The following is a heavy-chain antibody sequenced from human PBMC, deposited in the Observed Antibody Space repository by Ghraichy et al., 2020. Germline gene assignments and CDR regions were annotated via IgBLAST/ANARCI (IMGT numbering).Heavy chain of an antibody. V-gene: IGHV1-69*04. CDR2: IIPILGIA. CDR3: ARVGGSMGNGMDV. Sequence: SVKVSCKASGGTFSSYAISWVRQAPGQGLEWMGRIIPILGIANYAQKFQGRVTITADKSTSTAYMELSSLRSEDTAVYYCARVGGSMGNGMDVWGQGTTVPVSS. CDR1: GGTFSSYA. J-gene: IGHJ6*02. D-gene: IGHD3-3*01.